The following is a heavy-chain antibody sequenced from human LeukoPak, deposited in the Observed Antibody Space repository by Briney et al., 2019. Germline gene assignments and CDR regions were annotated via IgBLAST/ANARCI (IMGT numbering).Heavy chain of an antibody. CDR1: GYTFTGYY. J-gene: IGHJ4*02. Sequence: ASVKVSCKASGYTFTGYYMHWVRQAPGQGLEWMGWINPNSGGTNYAQKFQGRVTMTRDTSISTAYMELSRLRSDGTAVYYCAREQQLVRAGDYWGQGTLVTVSS. CDR2: INPNSGGT. CDR3: AREQQLVRAGDY. D-gene: IGHD6-13*01. V-gene: IGHV1-2*02.